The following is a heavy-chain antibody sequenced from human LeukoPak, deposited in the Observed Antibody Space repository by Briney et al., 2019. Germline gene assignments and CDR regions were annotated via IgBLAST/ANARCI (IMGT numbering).Heavy chain of an antibody. CDR2: MNPNSGNT. Sequence: ASVKVSCKASGYTFTSYGISWVRQAPGQGLECMGWMNPNSGNTGYAQKFQGRVTMTRNTSISTAYMELSSLRSEDTAVYYCARSRALLTRELGYWGQGTLVTVSS. CDR1: GYTFTSYG. CDR3: ARSRALLTRELGY. V-gene: IGHV1-8*02. J-gene: IGHJ4*02. D-gene: IGHD3-9*01.